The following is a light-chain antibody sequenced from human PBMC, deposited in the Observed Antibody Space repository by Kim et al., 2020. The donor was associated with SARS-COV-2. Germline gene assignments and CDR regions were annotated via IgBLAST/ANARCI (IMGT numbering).Light chain of an antibody. CDR1: QSVSSN. V-gene: IGKV3D-15*01. CDR2: GAS. Sequence: SPGERATLSCRASQSVSSNLAWYQQKPGQAPRLLIYGASTRATGIPARFSGSWSGTEFTLTISSLQSEDFAVYYCQQYNNWPPRYTFGQGTKLEI. J-gene: IGKJ2*01. CDR3: QQYNNWPPRYT.